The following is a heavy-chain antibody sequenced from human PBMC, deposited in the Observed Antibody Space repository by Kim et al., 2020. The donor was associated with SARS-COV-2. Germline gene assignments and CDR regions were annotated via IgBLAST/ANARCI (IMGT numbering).Heavy chain of an antibody. Sequence: GGSLRLSCAASGFAFNTYTMTWVRQAPGKGLEWVSSISGSNTYIYYADSVRGRFTISRDNAKNSLYLQMNSLRHEDTAVYYCAGHYSLYYYYMDVWGKGTTVTVSS. CDR1: GFAFNTYT. V-gene: IGHV3-21*01. CDR2: ISGSNTYI. J-gene: IGHJ6*03. D-gene: IGHD4-4*01. CDR3: AGHYSLYYYYMDV.